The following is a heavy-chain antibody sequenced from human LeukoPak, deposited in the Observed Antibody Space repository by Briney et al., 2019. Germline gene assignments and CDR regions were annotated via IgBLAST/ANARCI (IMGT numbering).Heavy chain of an antibody. CDR3: ARGGDSGWYFDY. CDR2: TRNKANSYTT. J-gene: IGHJ4*02. CDR1: GFTFSHYY. V-gene: IGHV3-72*01. Sequence: PGGSLRLSCAASGFTFSHYYMDWVRQAPGKGLEWVGRTRNKANSYTTEYAASVKGRFTISRDDSENSLFLQMNSLKTEDTAVYYCARGGDSGWYFDYWGQGTLVTVSS. D-gene: IGHD2-21*02.